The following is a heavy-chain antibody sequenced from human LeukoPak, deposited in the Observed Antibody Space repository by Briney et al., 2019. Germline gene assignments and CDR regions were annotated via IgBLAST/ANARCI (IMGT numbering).Heavy chain of an antibody. CDR1: GDSVSSNSAA. V-gene: IGHV6-1*01. CDR2: TYYRSKWYN. CDR3: ARDASRGDSSSSGNWFDP. D-gene: IGHD6-6*01. Sequence: SQTLSLTCAISGDSVSSNSAAWNWIRQSPSRGLEWLGRTYYRSKWYNDYAVSVKSRITINPDTSKNQFSLQLNSVTPEDTAVYYCARDASRGDSSSSGNWFDPWGQGTLVTVSS. J-gene: IGHJ5*02.